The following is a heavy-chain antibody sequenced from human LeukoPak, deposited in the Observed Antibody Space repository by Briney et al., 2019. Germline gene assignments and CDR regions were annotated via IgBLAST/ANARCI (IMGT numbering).Heavy chain of an antibody. V-gene: IGHV1-69*05. CDR2: IIPIFGTA. CDR3: ARGDVDTAMVFDY. J-gene: IGHJ4*02. D-gene: IGHD5-18*01. CDR1: GGTFSSYA. Sequence: ASVKVSCKASGGTFSSYAISWVRQAPGQRLEWMGGIIPIFGTANYAQKFQGRVTITTDESTSTAYMELSSLRSEDTAVYYCARGDVDTAMVFDYWGQGTLVTVSS.